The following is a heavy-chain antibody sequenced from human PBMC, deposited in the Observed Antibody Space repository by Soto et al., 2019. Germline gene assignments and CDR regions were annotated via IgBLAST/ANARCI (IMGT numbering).Heavy chain of an antibody. V-gene: IGHV1-18*01. Sequence: QVQLVQSGAEVKKPGASVKVSCKASGYTFSIYGISWVRQAPGQGLEWMGWISAYNGNTKYAQKLQGRVTVTTDTSRRRAYMELRSLRSDDTAVYYCASDLSGGTYPWFFDLWGRGTLVTVSS. CDR3: ASDLSGGTYPWFFDL. J-gene: IGHJ2*01. D-gene: IGHD1-26*01. CDR2: ISAYNGNT. CDR1: GYTFSIYG.